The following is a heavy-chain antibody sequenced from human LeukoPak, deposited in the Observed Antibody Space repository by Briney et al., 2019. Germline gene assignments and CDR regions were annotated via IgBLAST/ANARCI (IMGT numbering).Heavy chain of an antibody. J-gene: IGHJ6*03. CDR3: ARDKRVAVAGTYIYYYYMDV. CDR1: GGSISSYS. V-gene: IGHV4-59*12. D-gene: IGHD6-19*01. CDR2: INNRGST. Sequence: PSETLSLTCTVSGGSISSYSWNWVRQSPGKGLEYIGYINNRGSTYYNPSLKSRVTVSRDTSKNQFSLKLSSVTAADTAVYYCARDKRVAVAGTYIYYYYMDVWGNGTTVTISS.